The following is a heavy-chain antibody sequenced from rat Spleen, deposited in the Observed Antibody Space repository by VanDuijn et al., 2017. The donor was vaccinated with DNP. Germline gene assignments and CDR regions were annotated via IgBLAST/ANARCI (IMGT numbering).Heavy chain of an antibody. CDR2: ITYVGTIT. J-gene: IGHJ2*01. CDR1: GFTFSSFP. CDR3: ATHRSYYGY. D-gene: IGHD1-7*01. V-gene: IGHV5-7*01. Sequence: EVQLVGSGGGLVQPGRSLKLSCAASGFTFSSFPMAWVRQAPTKGLEWVTTITYVGTITYYRDSVKGRFTISRDNAKSTLYLQMDSLTSEDTATYYCATHRSYYGYWGQGVMVTVSS.